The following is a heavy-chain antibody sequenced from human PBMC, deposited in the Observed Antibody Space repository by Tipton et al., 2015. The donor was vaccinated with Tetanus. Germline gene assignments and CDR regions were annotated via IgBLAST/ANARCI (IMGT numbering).Heavy chain of an antibody. CDR2: IIPIFGTA. CDR1: GGTFSSYA. V-gene: IGHV1-69*01. J-gene: IGHJ6*02. Sequence: QLVQSGAEVKKPGSSGKVSCKASGGTFSSYAISWVRQAPGQGLEWMRGIIPIFGTANYAQKFQGRVTITADESTRPAYMELSSLGSEDAAVYYCALSSSWPGDYGMDVWGQGTTVTVSS. D-gene: IGHD6-13*01. CDR3: ALSSSWPGDYGMDV.